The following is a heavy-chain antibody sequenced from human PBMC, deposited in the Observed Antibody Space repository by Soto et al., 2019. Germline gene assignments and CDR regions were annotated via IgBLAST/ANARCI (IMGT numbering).Heavy chain of an antibody. V-gene: IGHV4-30-4*02. J-gene: IGHJ5*02. CDR1: GGSISSGDDF. CDR3: ARGGWSVDL. CDR2: IYYSGST. D-gene: IGHD6-19*01. Sequence: SETLSLTCTVSGGSISSGDDFWTWIRQPPGKGLEWIGYIYYSGSTYYNPSLRSRLTMSVDTSKNQFSLKLSSVSAADTAVYYCARGGWSVDLWGQGILVTVSS.